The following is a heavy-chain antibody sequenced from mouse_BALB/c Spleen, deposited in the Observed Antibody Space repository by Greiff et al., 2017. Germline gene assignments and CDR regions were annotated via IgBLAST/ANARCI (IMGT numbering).Heavy chain of an antibody. V-gene: IGHV5-6-4*01. CDR1: GFTFSSYT. J-gene: IGHJ4*01. D-gene: IGHD2-4*01. CDR2: ISSGGSYT. Sequence: EVHLVESGGGLVKPGGSLKLSCAASGFTFSSYTMSWVRQTPEKRLEWVATISSGGSYTYYPDSVKGRFTISRDNAKNTLYLQMSSLKSEDTAMYYCTRGTITKAMDYWGQGTSVTVSS. CDR3: TRGTITKAMDY.